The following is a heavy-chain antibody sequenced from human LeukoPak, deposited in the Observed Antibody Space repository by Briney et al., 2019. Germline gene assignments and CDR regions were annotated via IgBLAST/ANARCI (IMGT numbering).Heavy chain of an antibody. J-gene: IGHJ4*02. CDR1: GGSISSYY. CDR2: IYYGGST. Sequence: SETLSLTCTVSGGSISSYYWSWIRQPPGKGLEWIGYIYYGGSTNYNPSLKSRVTISVDTSKNQFSLKLSSVTAADTAVYYCARGGYGEVLDYWGQGTLVTVSS. D-gene: IGHD4-17*01. CDR3: ARGGYGEVLDY. V-gene: IGHV4-59*01.